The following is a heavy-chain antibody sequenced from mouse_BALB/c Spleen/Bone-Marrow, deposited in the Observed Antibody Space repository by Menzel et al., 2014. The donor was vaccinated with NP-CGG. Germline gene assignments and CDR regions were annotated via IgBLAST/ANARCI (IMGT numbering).Heavy chain of an antibody. Sequence: VQLQQSGPELVKPGASVRISCKASGHTFTTYFIHWVKQRPGQGLEWIGWIYPGNVNNKYNEKFKGKATLTADKSSSTTSMQLSSLTSKDSAIYFCARGDYGSSYFAYWGQGTTLTVSS. J-gene: IGHJ2*01. CDR3: ARGDYGSSYFAY. D-gene: IGHD1-1*01. V-gene: IGHV1S56*01. CDR1: GHTFTTYF. CDR2: IYPGNVNN.